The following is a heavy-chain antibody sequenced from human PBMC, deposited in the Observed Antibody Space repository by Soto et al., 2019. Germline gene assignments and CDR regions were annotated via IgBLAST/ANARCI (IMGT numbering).Heavy chain of an antibody. CDR3: ARHLSAYSSSWYVPRATYYYYYGMDV. CDR1: GGSISSGGYY. J-gene: IGHJ6*02. CDR2: IYYSGST. D-gene: IGHD6-13*01. V-gene: IGHV4-31*03. Sequence: PSETLSLTCTVSGGSISSGGYYWSWIRQHPGKGLEWIGYIYYSGSTYYNPSLKSRVTISVDTSKNQFSLKLSSVTAADTAMYYCARHLSAYSSSWYVPRATYYYYYGMDVWGQGTTVTVSS.